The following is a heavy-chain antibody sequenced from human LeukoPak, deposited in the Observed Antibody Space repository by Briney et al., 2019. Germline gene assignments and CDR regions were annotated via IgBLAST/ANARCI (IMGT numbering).Heavy chain of an antibody. CDR2: IIPIFGTA. J-gene: IGHJ5*02. V-gene: IGHV1-69*13. CDR3: ARDVVEWEPNNWFDP. Sequence: EASVKVSFTSSVGTFSIYAISWVRQAPGQGLEWMGGIIPIFGTANYAQKFQGRVTITADESTSTAYMELSSLRSEDTAVYYCARDVVEWEPNNWFDPWGQGTLVTVSS. CDR1: VGTFSIYA. D-gene: IGHD1-26*01.